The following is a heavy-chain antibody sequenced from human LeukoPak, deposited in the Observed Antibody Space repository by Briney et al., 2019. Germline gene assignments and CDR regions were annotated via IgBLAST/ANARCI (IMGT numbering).Heavy chain of an antibody. CDR2: ISPNSGGT. V-gene: IGHV1-2*02. Sequence: ASVKVSCKASGYTFIGYYMHWVRQAPGQGLEWMGWISPNSGGTNYAQNFQARVTMTRNTSISTAYMELSGLRADDTAVYYCARTNMIGGDMDVWGEGTTVTVSS. CDR1: GYTFIGYY. D-gene: IGHD3-10*02. J-gene: IGHJ6*03. CDR3: ARTNMIGGDMDV.